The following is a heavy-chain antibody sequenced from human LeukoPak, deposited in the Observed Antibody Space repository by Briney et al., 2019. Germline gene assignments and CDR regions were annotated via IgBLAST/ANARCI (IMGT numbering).Heavy chain of an antibody. CDR1: GYTFTSYY. CDR2: INPSGDST. CDR3: ARVVLGPGMVAHDAFDI. D-gene: IGHD1-26*01. V-gene: IGHV1-46*01. J-gene: IGHJ3*02. Sequence: GASVKVSCKASGYTFTSYYMHWVRQAPGQGLEWMGIINPSGDSTSYAQKFQGRVTMTRDTSTSTVYMELSSLRSEDTAVYYCARVVLGPGMVAHDAFDIWGQGTMVTVSS.